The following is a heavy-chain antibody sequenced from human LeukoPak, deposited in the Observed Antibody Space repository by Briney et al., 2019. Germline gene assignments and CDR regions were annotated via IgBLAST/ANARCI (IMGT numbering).Heavy chain of an antibody. Sequence: PGGSLRLSCAASGFTFSSYGMHWVRQAPGKGLEWVAVIWYDGSNKYYADSVKGRFTISRDNSKNTLYLQMNSPRAEDTAVYYCARDRVDTAMVVYGMDVWGQGTTVTVSS. CDR1: GFTFSSYG. CDR2: IWYDGSNK. V-gene: IGHV3-33*08. CDR3: ARDRVDTAMVVYGMDV. J-gene: IGHJ6*02. D-gene: IGHD5-18*01.